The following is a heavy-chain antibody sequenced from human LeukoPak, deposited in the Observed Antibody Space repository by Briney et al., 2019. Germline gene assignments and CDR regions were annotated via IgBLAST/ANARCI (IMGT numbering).Heavy chain of an antibody. CDR1: GFTFSSYA. CDR2: ISDSGGST. J-gene: IGHJ4*02. D-gene: IGHD3-10*01. CDR3: ARGGYYYGSGSYPYYFDY. V-gene: IGHV3-23*01. Sequence: GGSLRLSCAASGFTFSSYAMSWVRQAPGKGLEWVSAISDSGGSTYYADSVKGRFTISRDNSKNTLYLQMNSLRAEDTAVYYSARGGYYYGSGSYPYYFDYWGQGTLVTVPS.